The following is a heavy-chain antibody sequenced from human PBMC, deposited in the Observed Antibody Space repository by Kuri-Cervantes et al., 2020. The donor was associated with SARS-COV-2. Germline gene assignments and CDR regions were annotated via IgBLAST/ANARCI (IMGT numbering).Heavy chain of an antibody. D-gene: IGHD3-22*01. CDR3: AMKSTRNNYYDNSGSFDY. J-gene: IGHJ4*02. V-gene: IGHV3-7*02. CDR1: GFTFSSYW. CDR2: IKQDGSEK. Sequence: GGSLRLSCAASGFTFSSYWMSWVRQAPGKGLEWVANIKQDGSEKYYVDSVKGRFTISRDNAKNSLYLQMNSLRAEDTAVYYRAMKSTRNNYYDNSGSFDYWGQGTLVTVSS.